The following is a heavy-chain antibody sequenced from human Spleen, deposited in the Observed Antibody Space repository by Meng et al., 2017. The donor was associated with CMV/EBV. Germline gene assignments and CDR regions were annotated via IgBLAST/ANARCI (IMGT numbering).Heavy chain of an antibody. D-gene: IGHD6-19*01. CDR2: IYYSGST. CDR1: GGSISSGGYY. V-gene: IGHV4-30-4*01. J-gene: IGHJ4*02. CDR3: ARVVAGAETADD. Sequence: VSGGSISSGGYYWSWIRQPPGKGLEWIGYIYYSGSTYYNPSLKSRVTILVDTSKNHFSLRLTSVTAADTAVYYCARVVAGAETADDWGQGTLVTVSS.